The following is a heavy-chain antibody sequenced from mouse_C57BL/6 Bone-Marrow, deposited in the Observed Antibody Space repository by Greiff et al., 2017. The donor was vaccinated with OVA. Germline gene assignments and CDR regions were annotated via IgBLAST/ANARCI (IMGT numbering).Heavy chain of an antibody. CDR2: IVPANGNT. CDR1: GFNFKNTY. D-gene: IGHD2-5*01. J-gene: IGHJ1*03. CDR3: ARGGDYSNPYWYFDV. Sequence: EVKLQESVAELVRPGASVKLSCTASGFNFKNTYMHWVKQRPEQGLEWIGRIVPANGNTKYAPKFQGKATLTADTSSNTAYLQLSSLTSEDTAIYYCARGGDYSNPYWYFDVWGTGTTVTVSS. V-gene: IGHV14-3*01.